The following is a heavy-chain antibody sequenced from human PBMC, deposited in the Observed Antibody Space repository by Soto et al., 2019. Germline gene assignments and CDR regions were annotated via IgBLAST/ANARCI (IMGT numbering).Heavy chain of an antibody. CDR2: IYYSGST. V-gene: IGHV4-39*07. CDR3: ARGGIAATFDYYYYYGMDV. Sequence: SETLSLTCTFSCGSIISSSYYWGWIRQPPGKGLEWIGSIYYSGSTYYNPSLKSRVTMSVDTSKNQFSLKLSSVTAADTAVYYCARGGIAATFDYYYYYGMDVWGQGTTVTVSS. CDR1: CGSIISSSYY. D-gene: IGHD2-15*01. J-gene: IGHJ6*02.